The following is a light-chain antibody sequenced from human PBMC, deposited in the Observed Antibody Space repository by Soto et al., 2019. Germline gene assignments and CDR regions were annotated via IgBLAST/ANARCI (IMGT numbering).Light chain of an antibody. J-gene: IGKJ1*01. CDR2: GAS. CDR3: QHYGHPQWT. CDR1: QSVSSSY. V-gene: IGKV3-20*01. Sequence: EIVLTQSPGTLSLSPGERATLSCRASQSVSSSYLAWYQQKPGQAPRLLMYGASSRATGIPDRFSGGGSATDFTLTISRLEPEDFAVYYCQHYGHPQWTFGQGTKVEIK.